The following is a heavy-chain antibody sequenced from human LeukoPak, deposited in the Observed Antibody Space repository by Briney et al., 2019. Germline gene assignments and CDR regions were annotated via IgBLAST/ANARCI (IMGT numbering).Heavy chain of an antibody. J-gene: IGHJ5*02. CDR3: ARRVSSSGWFDP. CDR2: IDPSDSYT. V-gene: IGHV5-10-1*01. CDR1: GYSFTSYW. D-gene: IGHD6-6*01. Sequence: GESLKISCQGSGYSFTSYWISWVRQMPGKGLEWMGRIDPSDSYTNYSPSFQGHVTISADKSISTAYLQWSSLKASDTAMYSCARRVSSSGWFDPWGQGTLVTVSS.